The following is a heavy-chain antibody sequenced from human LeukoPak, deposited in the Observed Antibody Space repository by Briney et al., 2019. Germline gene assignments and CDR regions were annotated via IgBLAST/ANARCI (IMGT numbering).Heavy chain of an antibody. Sequence: ASVKVSCKASGYTFTGYYMHWVRQAPGQGLEWMGIINPSGGSTSYAQKFQGRVTMTRDTSTSTVYMELSSLGSEDTAVYYCARAENPPTAVLYFDYWGQGTLVTVSS. CDR1: GYTFTGYY. CDR3: ARAENPPTAVLYFDY. J-gene: IGHJ4*02. CDR2: INPSGGST. V-gene: IGHV1-46*01. D-gene: IGHD4-17*01.